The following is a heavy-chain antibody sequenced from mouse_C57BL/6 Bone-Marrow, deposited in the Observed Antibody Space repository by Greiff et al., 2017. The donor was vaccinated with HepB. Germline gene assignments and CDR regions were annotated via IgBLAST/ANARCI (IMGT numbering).Heavy chain of an antibody. V-gene: IGHV1-81*01. Sequence: VQLQQSGAELARPGASVKLSCKASGYTFTSYGISWVKQRTGQGLEWIGEIYPRSGNTYYNEKFKGKATLTADKSSSTAYMELRSLTSEDSAVYFCARNPYYYGSSWWYFDVWGTGTTVTVSS. CDR1: GYTFTSYG. D-gene: IGHD1-1*01. CDR2: IYPRSGNT. J-gene: IGHJ1*03. CDR3: ARNPYYYGSSWWYFDV.